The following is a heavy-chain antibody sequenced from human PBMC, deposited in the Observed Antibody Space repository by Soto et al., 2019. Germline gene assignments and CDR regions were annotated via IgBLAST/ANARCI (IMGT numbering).Heavy chain of an antibody. CDR1: GYPFSDNQ. Sequence: GASVKVSCKASGYPFSDNQIHWLRRAPGQGLEWMGRINPKSDDTNYAQKFQGRVTMTRDTSIDTAYLELTGLTSDDTATYYCARKHSLDYIRWGLDPRGKGTLVTVSS. J-gene: IGHJ5*02. CDR2: INPKSDDT. V-gene: IGHV1-2*02. CDR3: ARKHSLDYIRWGLDP. D-gene: IGHD4-4*01.